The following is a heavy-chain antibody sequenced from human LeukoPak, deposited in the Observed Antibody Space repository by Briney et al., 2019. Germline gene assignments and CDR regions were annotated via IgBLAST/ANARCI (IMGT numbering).Heavy chain of an antibody. V-gene: IGHV7-4-1*02. J-gene: IGHJ6*02. CDR1: GYTFTSYA. CDR3: ARGYCSSTSCYIDDYYYYGMDV. Sequence: ASVKVSCKASGYTFTSYAMNWVRQAPGQGLEWMGWINTNTGNPTYAQGFTGRFVFSLDTSVSTACLQISSLKAEDTAVYYCARGYCSSTSCYIDDYYYYGMDVWGQGTTVTVSS. D-gene: IGHD2-2*02. CDR2: INTNTGNP.